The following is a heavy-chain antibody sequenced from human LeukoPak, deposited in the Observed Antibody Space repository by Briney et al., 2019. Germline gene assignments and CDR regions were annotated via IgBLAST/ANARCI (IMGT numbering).Heavy chain of an antibody. CDR2: ISSSSSYI. D-gene: IGHD5-24*01. CDR1: GFTFSSYW. J-gene: IGHJ2*01. V-gene: IGHV3-21*04. CDR3: ARVAPLGWLEWYFDL. Sequence: GGSLRLSCAASGFTFSSYWMSWVRQAPGKGLEWVPSISSSSSYIYYADSVKGRFTISRDNAKNSLYLQMNSLRAEDTAVYYCARVAPLGWLEWYFDLWGRGTLVTVSS.